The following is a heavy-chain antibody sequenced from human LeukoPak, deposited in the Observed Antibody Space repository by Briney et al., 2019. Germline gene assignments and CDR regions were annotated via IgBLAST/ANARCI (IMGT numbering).Heavy chain of an antibody. Sequence: GESLKISCKGSGYSFTIYWIAWVRQMPGRGLEWMVIINPSDSDTRYSPSFQGQVTISADKSISTAYLQWSSLKASDSAMYYCARAWNFDYWGQGTPVTVSS. J-gene: IGHJ4*02. CDR1: GYSFTIYW. CDR3: ARAWNFDY. V-gene: IGHV5-51*01. CDR2: INPSDSDT. D-gene: IGHD1-1*01.